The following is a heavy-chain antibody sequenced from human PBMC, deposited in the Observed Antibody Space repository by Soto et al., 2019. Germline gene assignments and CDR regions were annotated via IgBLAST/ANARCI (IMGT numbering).Heavy chain of an antibody. Sequence: SETLSLTCPVSGGSISSGDYYWSWIRQPPGKGLEWIGYIYYSGSTYYNPSLKSRVTISVGTSKNQFSLKLSSVTAADTAVYYCARAFDILTRYYFDYWGQGTLVTVSS. D-gene: IGHD3-9*01. J-gene: IGHJ4*02. V-gene: IGHV4-30-4*01. CDR1: GGSISSGDYY. CDR2: IYYSGST. CDR3: ARAFDILTRYYFDY.